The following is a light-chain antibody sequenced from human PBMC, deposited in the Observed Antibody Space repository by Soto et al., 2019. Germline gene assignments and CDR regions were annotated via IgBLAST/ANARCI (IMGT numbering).Light chain of an antibody. CDR1: QSVKNS. J-gene: IGKJ1*01. V-gene: IGKV3D-15*01. CDR2: NTS. CDR3: QQYNDRPGT. Sequence: EIVMTQSPATLSVSPGARATLSCRASQSVKNSLAWFQQKPGQAPRLLIYNTSTRATGIPVRFSGSGSGTDFTLTISSLQSEDFAVYYCQQYNDRPGTFGQGTKVEIK.